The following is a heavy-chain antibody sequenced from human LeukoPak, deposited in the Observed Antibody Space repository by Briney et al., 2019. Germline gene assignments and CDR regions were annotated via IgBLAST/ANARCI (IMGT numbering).Heavy chain of an antibody. D-gene: IGHD3-10*01. J-gene: IGHJ4*02. CDR3: ARDVAVWDPDNDYYGSGAPGDY. V-gene: IGHV1-2*02. CDR2: INPNSGGT. CDR1: GYTFTGYY. Sequence: GASVKVSCKASGYTFTGYYMNWVRQAPGQGLEWMGWINPNSGGTNYAQKFQGRVTMTRDTSISTAYMELSRLRSDDTAVYYCARDVAVWDPDNDYYGSGAPGDYWGQGTLVTVSS.